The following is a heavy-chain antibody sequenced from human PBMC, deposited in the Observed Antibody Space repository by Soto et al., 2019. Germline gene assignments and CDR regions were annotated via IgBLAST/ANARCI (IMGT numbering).Heavy chain of an antibody. Sequence: PGGSLRLSCAASGFIFSNYVMHWVRQAPGKGLGWVAVVSSAGSTKYYADSVKGRFTISRDNSKNTVFLQMNSLRAEDTAVYYCAKDLGYSYGGFFDYWGQGTLVTVSS. CDR2: VSSAGSTK. CDR3: AKDLGYSYGGFFDY. D-gene: IGHD5-18*01. CDR1: GFIFSNYV. V-gene: IGHV3-30*18. J-gene: IGHJ4*02.